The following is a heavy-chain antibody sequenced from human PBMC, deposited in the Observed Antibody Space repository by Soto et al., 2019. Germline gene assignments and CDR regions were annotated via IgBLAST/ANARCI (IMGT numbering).Heavy chain of an antibody. V-gene: IGHV4-34*01. Sequence: PSETLSLTCAVYGGSFSGYYWSWIRQPPGKGLEWIGEINHSGSTNYNPSLKSRVTISVDTSKNQFSLKLSSVTAADTAVYYCARGQAPLRFGVVVPAAGVWVWFDPWGQGTLVTVSS. CDR1: GGSFSGYY. D-gene: IGHD2-2*01. CDR3: ARGQAPLRFGVVVPAAGVWVWFDP. CDR2: INHSGST. J-gene: IGHJ5*02.